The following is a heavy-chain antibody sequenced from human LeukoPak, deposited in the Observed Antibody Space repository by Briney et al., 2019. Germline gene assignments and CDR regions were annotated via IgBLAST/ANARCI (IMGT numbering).Heavy chain of an antibody. D-gene: IGHD3-22*01. CDR1: GYTFTSYG. Sequence: ASVKVSCKASGYTFTSYGISWVRQASGQGLEWMGWISAYNGNTNYAQKLQGRVTMTTDTSTSTAYMELRSLRSDDTAVYYCARAYYYDSSGNFDYGGQGPLVTVSS. CDR2: ISAYNGNT. V-gene: IGHV1-18*01. J-gene: IGHJ4*02. CDR3: ARAYYYDSSGNFDY.